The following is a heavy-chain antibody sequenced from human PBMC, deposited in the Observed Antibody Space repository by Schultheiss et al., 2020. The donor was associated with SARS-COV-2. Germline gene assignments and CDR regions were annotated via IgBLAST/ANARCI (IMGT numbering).Heavy chain of an antibody. Sequence: GGSLRLSCAASGFTFSSYAMHWVRQAPGKGLEWVSYISSSSSTIYYADSVKGRFTISRDNAKNTLYLQMNSLRAGDTAVYYCARGGGYDGMDVWGQGTTVTVSS. V-gene: IGHV3-48*04. CDR3: ARGGGYDGMDV. CDR2: ISSSSSTI. D-gene: IGHD3-22*01. CDR1: GFTFSSYA. J-gene: IGHJ6*02.